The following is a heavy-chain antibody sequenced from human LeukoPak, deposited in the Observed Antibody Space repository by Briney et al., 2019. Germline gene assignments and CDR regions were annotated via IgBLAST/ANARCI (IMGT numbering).Heavy chain of an antibody. CDR2: MNPNSGNT. Sequence: GASVKVSCKASGYTFTSYDINWVRQATGQGLEWMGWMNPNSGNTGYAQKFQGRVTMTRDTSISTAYMELSRLRSDDTAVYYCVWFGELLGGGGRRKPIDYWGQGTLVTVSS. CDR3: VWFGELLGGGGRRKPIDY. J-gene: IGHJ4*02. V-gene: IGHV1-8*01. D-gene: IGHD3-10*01. CDR1: GYTFTSYD.